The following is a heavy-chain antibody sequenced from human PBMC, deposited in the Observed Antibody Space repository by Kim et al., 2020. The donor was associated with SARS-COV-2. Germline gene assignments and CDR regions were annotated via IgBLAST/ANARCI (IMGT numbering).Heavy chain of an antibody. D-gene: IGHD3-16*01. V-gene: IGHV1-18*01. J-gene: IGHJ4*02. CDR1: GYTFSTSG. CDR3: ARGGGSYWYVDY. Sequence: ASVKVSCKTSGYTFSTSGVSWVRQAPGQGLEWMGWITVYNGNTNYAQKLQGRVTTTDTSTSTAYMELRSLTSDDTAVYYCARGGGSYWYVDYWGQGTLVT. CDR2: ITVYNGNT.